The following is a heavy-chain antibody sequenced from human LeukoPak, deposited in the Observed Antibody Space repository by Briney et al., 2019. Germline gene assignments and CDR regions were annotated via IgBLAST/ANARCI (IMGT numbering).Heavy chain of an antibody. Sequence: GASVKVSCKASGYTFTGYYIHWVRHAPGQGLEWMGWINPNSGGTNYAQTFPGRVTMTRDTSISTAYMELSRLRSDDTAVYYCARDRGSSWTRPHYYYYYYMDVWGKGTTVTVSS. V-gene: IGHV1-2*02. D-gene: IGHD6-13*01. CDR2: INPNSGGT. CDR3: ARDRGSSWTRPHYYYYYYMDV. J-gene: IGHJ6*03. CDR1: GYTFTGYY.